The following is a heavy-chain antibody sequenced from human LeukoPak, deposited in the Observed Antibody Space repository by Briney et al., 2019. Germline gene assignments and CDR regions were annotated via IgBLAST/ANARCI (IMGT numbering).Heavy chain of an antibody. CDR3: ARVRFGELLYLDY. CDR2: ISYDGSKK. J-gene: IGHJ4*02. Sequence: PGGSLRLSCAASGFIFSSYAMHWVRQAPGKGLEWVAVISYDGSKKYYADSVKGRFTISRDNSKNTLYLQMNSLRVEDTAVYYCARVRFGELLYLDYWGQGTLVTVSS. CDR1: GFIFSSYA. V-gene: IGHV3-30*04. D-gene: IGHD3-10*01.